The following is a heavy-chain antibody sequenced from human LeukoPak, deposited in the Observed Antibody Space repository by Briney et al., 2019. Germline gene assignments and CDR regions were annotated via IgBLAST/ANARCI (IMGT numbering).Heavy chain of an antibody. CDR2: VSSSGTTV. CDR1: GFTFSSYE. J-gene: IGHJ4*02. V-gene: IGHV3-48*03. Sequence: GGSLRLSCAASGFTFSSYEMNWVRQAPGKGLEWVSYVSSSGTTVYYADSVKGRFTISRDNAKNSVYLQVNSLRAEDTAVYYCARDLVQLWSKDYWGQGTLVTVSS. CDR3: ARDLVQLWSKDY. D-gene: IGHD5-18*01.